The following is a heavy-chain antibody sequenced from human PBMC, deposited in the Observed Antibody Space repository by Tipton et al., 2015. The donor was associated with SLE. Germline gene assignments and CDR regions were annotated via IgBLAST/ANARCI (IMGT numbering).Heavy chain of an antibody. D-gene: IGHD3-10*01. CDR3: AKSGYYGSGIFDTFDL. V-gene: IGHV4-38-2*01. CDR1: GYSISSGYY. J-gene: IGHJ3*01. Sequence: TLSLTCSVSGYSISSGYYWGWFRQSPGKGLEWIGSIFHSGSAYYNPSLKSRVTMSVDTSKNECSVRVRSVTAADTAVYYCAKSGYYGSGIFDTFDLWGQGTMVTVSS. CDR2: IFHSGSA.